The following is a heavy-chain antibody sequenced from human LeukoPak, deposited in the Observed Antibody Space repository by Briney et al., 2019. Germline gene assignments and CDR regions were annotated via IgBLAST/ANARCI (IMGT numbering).Heavy chain of an antibody. CDR1: GFTFSSYE. J-gene: IGHJ6*04. CDR2: ISSSGSTI. Sequence: GGSLRLSCAASGFTFSSYEMNWVRQAPGRGLECVSYISSSGSTIYYADSVKGRFTISRDNAKNSLYLQMNSLRAEDTAVYYCAELGITMIGGVWGKGTTVTISS. V-gene: IGHV3-48*03. D-gene: IGHD3-10*02. CDR3: AELGITMIGGV.